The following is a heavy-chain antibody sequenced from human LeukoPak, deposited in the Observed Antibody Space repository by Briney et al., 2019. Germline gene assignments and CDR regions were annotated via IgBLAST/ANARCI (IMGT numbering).Heavy chain of an antibody. D-gene: IGHD6-25*01. CDR2: INHSGST. CDR3: AGGLPAAGDDY. CDR1: GGSFSGYY. J-gene: IGHJ4*02. V-gene: IGHV4-34*01. Sequence: KPSETLSLTCAVYGGSFSGYYWSWIRQPPGKGLEWIGEINHSGSTNYNPSLKSRVTMSLDTSKNQFSLKLTSVTAADTAVYYCAGGLPAAGDDYWGQGTLVTVSS.